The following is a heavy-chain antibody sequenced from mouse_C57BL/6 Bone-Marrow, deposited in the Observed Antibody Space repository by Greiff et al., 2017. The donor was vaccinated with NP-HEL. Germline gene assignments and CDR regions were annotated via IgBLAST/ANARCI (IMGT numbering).Heavy chain of an antibody. V-gene: IGHV1-59*01. CDR2: IDPSDSYT. Sequence: VQLQQPGAELVRPGTSVKLSCKASGYTFTSYWMHWVKQRPGQGLEWIGVIDPSDSYTNYNQKFKGKATLTVDTSSSTAYMQLSSLTSEDSAVYYCARVSTMVNWFAYGGQGTVVTVSA. J-gene: IGHJ3*01. D-gene: IGHD2-2*01. CDR3: ARVSTMVNWFAY. CDR1: GYTFTSYW.